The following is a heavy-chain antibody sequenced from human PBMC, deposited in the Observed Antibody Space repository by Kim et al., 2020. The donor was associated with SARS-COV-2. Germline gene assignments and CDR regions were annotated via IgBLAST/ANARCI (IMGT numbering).Heavy chain of an antibody. CDR2: IYNTRGP. J-gene: IGHJ2*01. CDR3: ARYWNRNCGGECYSGYF. Sequence: SETLSLTCTVSGVSVTTHYWAWIRQSPGGPLEWIGHIYNTRGPNYNPSLKSRLSISLDTSTNQFSLKLTSVSPSDTAVYFCARYWNRNCGGECYSGYF. V-gene: IGHV4-4*09. CDR1: GVSVTTHY. D-gene: IGHD2-21*01.